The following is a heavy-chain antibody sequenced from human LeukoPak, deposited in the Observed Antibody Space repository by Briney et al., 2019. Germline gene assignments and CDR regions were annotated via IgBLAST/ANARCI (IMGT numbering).Heavy chain of an antibody. D-gene: IGHD3-10*01. CDR1: GGSISSYY. V-gene: IGHV4-4*07. J-gene: IGHJ5*02. CDR2: IYTSGST. CDR3: ARNYYGSGSYRFFDP. Sequence: SETLSLTCTVSGGSISSYYWSWIRQPAGKGLEWIGRIYTSGSTNYNPSLKSRVTMSVDTSKNQFSLKLSSVTAADTAVYYCARNYYGSGSYRFFDPWGQGTLVTVSS.